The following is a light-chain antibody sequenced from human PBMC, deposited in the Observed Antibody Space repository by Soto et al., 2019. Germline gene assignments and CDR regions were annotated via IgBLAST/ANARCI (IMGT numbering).Light chain of an antibody. V-gene: IGKV1-5*03. CDR2: KAS. J-gene: IGKJ2*01. CDR1: QIISHW. CDR3: QQYSIYPRT. Sequence: IQMTQSPSTLSASVGDRVTITCRATQIISHWLAWYQQKPGKAPKLLISKASTLENVVPSRFSGGISGTEFTLTITGLHPDDFAPYYWQQYSIYPRTFGQGTKLEI.